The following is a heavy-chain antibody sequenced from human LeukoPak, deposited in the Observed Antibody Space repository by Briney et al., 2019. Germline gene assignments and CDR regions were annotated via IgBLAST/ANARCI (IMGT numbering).Heavy chain of an antibody. J-gene: IGHJ4*02. Sequence: GASVKVSCKASGYTFSSYAICWVRQAPGQGLEWMGGIIPIFGTANYAQKFQGRVTITADESTSTAYMELSSLRSEDTAVYYCARVSPRVYCSSTSCYPVPPDYWGQGTLVTVSS. V-gene: IGHV1-69*13. CDR2: IIPIFGTA. CDR3: ARVSPRVYCSSTSCYPVPPDY. D-gene: IGHD2-2*01. CDR1: GYTFSSYA.